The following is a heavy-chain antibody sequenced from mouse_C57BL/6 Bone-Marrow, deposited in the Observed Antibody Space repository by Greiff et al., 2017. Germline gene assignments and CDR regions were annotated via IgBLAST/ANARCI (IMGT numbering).Heavy chain of an antibody. CDR2: IYPGSGNT. V-gene: IGHV1-76*01. J-gene: IGHJ1*03. CDR1: GYTFTDYY. Sequence: QVQLQQSGAELVRPGASVKLSCKASGYTFTDYYINWVKQRPGQGLEWIARIYPGSGNTYYNEKFKGKATLTAEKSSSTAYMQLSSLTSGDSAVYFGACSSLWYFDVWGTGTTVTVSS. D-gene: IGHD1-3*01. CDR3: ACSSLWYFDV.